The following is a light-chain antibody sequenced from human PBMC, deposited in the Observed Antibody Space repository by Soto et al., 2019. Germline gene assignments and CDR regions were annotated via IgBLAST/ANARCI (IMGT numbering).Light chain of an antibody. CDR1: QSISTW. CDR2: QLS. V-gene: IGKV1-5*03. J-gene: IGKJ2*02. CDR3: QQYNVYSPPWT. Sequence: DIQMTQSPSTLSPSVGDSVTITCRASQSISTWLAWYQQKPGKAPKRLIYQLSSLESGLPSRFSGSGSGTEFTLTIISLQPDDFATYYCQQYNVYSPPWTFGQGTKLEIK.